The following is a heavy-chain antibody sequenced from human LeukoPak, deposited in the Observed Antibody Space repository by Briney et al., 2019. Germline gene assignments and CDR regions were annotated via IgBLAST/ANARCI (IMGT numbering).Heavy chain of an antibody. J-gene: IGHJ5*02. V-gene: IGHV3-53*01. CDR2: IYSGGAT. CDR3: ARGPIVGPTKGFDP. D-gene: IGHD1-26*01. CDR1: GFIVGSNY. Sequence: GGSLRLSCAASGFIVGSNYMSWVRQAPGKGLEWVSVIYSGGATYYADSVKGRFTISRDNSKNMLYLQMNSLRAEDTAVYYCARGPIVGPTKGFDPWGQGTLVTVSS.